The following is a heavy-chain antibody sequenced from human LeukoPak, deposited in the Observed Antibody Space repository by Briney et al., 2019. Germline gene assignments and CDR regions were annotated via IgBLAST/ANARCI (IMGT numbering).Heavy chain of an antibody. V-gene: IGHV3-30-3*01. CDR2: ISYDGSNK. CDR1: GFTFSSYA. Sequence: GGSLRLSCAASGFTFSSYAMHWVRQAPGKGLEWVAVISYDGSNKYYADSVKGRFTISRDNSKNTLYLQMNSLRAEDTAVYYCARDRGISGSYYTYFGYWGQGTLVTVSS. J-gene: IGHJ4*02. D-gene: IGHD1-26*01. CDR3: ARDRGISGSYYTYFGY.